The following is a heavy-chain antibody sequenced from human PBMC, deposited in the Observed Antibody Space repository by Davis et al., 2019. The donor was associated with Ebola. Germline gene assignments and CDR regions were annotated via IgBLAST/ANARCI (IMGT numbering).Heavy chain of an antibody. CDR1: GGSISSSNW. CDR2: IYHSGST. CDR3: ARLVYSSGWYGYYYYGMDV. Sequence: SETLSLTCAVSGGSISSSNWWSWVRQPPGKGLEWIGEIYHSGSTNYNPSLKSRVTISVDKSKNQFSLKLSSVTAADTAVYYCARLVYSSGWYGYYYYGMDVWGQGTTVTVSS. J-gene: IGHJ6*02. D-gene: IGHD6-19*01. V-gene: IGHV4-4*02.